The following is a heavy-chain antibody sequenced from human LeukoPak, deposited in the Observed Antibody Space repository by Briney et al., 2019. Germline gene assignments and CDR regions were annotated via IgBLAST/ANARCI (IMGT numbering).Heavy chain of an antibody. CDR3: ARVRGLLLWFGELLYPNWFDP. CDR2: INHSGST. Sequence: SETLSLTCAVYGGSFSGYYWSWIRQPPGKGLEWIGEINHSGSTNYNPSLKSRVTISVDTSKNQFSLKLSSVTAADTAVYYCARVRGLLLWFGELLYPNWFDPWGQGTLVTVSS. J-gene: IGHJ5*02. D-gene: IGHD3-10*01. CDR1: GGSFSGYY. V-gene: IGHV4-34*01.